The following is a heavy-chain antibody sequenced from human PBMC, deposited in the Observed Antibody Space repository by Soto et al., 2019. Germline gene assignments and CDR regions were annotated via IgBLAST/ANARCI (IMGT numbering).Heavy chain of an antibody. Sequence: ASVKVSCKASGYTFTSYDINWVRQATGQGLEWMGWMNPNSGNTGYTQKFQGRVTMTRNTSISTAYMELSSLRSEDTAVYYCARGPGSWYYYYMDVWGKGTTVTVSS. J-gene: IGHJ6*03. CDR3: ARGPGSWYYYYMDV. CDR1: GYTFTSYD. CDR2: MNPNSGNT. V-gene: IGHV1-8*01. D-gene: IGHD6-13*01.